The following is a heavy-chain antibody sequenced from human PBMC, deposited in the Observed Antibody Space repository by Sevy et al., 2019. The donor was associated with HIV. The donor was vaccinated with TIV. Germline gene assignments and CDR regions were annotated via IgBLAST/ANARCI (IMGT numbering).Heavy chain of an antibody. Sequence: GGSLRLSCAASGFTFSSYGMHWVRQAPGKGLEWVAVIWYDGSNKYYADSVKGRFTISRDNSKNTLYLQMNSLRAEDTAVYYCARDPEGLDTAMASTYYYYGMDVWDQGTTVTVSS. CDR3: ARDPEGLDTAMASTYYYYGMDV. J-gene: IGHJ6*02. D-gene: IGHD5-18*01. V-gene: IGHV3-33*01. CDR2: IWYDGSNK. CDR1: GFTFSSYG.